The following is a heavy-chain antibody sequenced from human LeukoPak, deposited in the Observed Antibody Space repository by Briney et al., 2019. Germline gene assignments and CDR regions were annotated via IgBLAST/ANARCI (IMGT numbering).Heavy chain of an antibody. CDR1: GGSISSYY. CDR2: IYYSGRT. Sequence: PSETLSLTCTVSGGSISSYYWSWIRQPPGKGLEWIGYIYYSGRTNYNPSLKSRVTISVDTSKNQFSLKLSSVTAADTAVYYCARSPYCSSTSCYGLVDYWGQGTLVTVSS. D-gene: IGHD2-2*01. J-gene: IGHJ4*02. CDR3: ARSPYCSSTSCYGLVDY. V-gene: IGHV4-59*01.